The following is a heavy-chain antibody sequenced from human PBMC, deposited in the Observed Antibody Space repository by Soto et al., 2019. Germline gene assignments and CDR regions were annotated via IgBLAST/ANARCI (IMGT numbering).Heavy chain of an antibody. V-gene: IGHV1-8*01. Sequence: QVQLVQSGAEVKKPGASVKVSCKASGYTFTTYDINWVRQTTGQGLEWMGWVNPNSGNTGYAQKFQGRVTMTRDTSISTAYMEVSSLRSEDMAVYYCARGYYDSSGYRIFDYWGQGTLVTVSS. CDR1: GYTFTTYD. CDR2: VNPNSGNT. J-gene: IGHJ4*02. CDR3: ARGYYDSSGYRIFDY. D-gene: IGHD3-22*01.